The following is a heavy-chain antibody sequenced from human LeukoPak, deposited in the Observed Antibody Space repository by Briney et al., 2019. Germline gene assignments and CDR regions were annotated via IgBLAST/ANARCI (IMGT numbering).Heavy chain of an antibody. CDR2: INHSGST. Sequence: SETLSLTCTVSGYSISSGYYWGWIRQPPGKGLEWIGSINHSGSTNYNPSLKSRVTLSVDTSKNQFSLKLSSVTAADTAVYYCVRGGSRTWDYYYSYYMDVWGKGTTVTVS. CDR3: VRGGSRTWDYYYSYYMDV. J-gene: IGHJ6*03. D-gene: IGHD2-2*01. V-gene: IGHV4-38-2*02. CDR1: GYSISSGYY.